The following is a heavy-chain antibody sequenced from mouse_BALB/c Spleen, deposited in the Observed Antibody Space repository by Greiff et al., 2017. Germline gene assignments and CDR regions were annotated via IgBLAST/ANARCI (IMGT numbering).Heavy chain of an antibody. Sequence: EVKLVESGPSLVKPSQTLSLTCSVTGDSITSGYWNWIRKFPGNKLEYMGYISYSGSTYYNPSLKSRISITRDTSKNQFFLQLNSVTTEDTATYYCARVDYGRVYWGQGTTLTVSS. CDR1: GDSITSGY. CDR3: ARVDYGRVY. J-gene: IGHJ2*01. V-gene: IGHV3-8*02. D-gene: IGHD1-1*01. CDR2: ISYSGST.